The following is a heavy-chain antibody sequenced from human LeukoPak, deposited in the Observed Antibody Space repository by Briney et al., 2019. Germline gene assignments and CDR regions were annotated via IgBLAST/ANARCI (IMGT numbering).Heavy chain of an antibody. V-gene: IGHV1-18*04. CDR3: TRDVGFGGYDISTTPFTY. CDR1: GYTFSSYG. D-gene: IGHD3-9*01. Sequence: GSVRLSCAASGYTFSSYGMSWVRQAPGQGLEWMGWISGYNGNTNYAETLQGRVTITTDTSTSTAYMELSSLRADDPAVYSCTRDVGFGGYDISTTPFTYWGQATLVTVPS. CDR2: ISGYNGNT. J-gene: IGHJ4*02.